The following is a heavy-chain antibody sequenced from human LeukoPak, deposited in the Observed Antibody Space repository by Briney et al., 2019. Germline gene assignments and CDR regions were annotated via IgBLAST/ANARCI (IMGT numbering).Heavy chain of an antibody. CDR2: IKQDGSEK. CDR1: GFTFSSYW. CDR3: ARDNPMYSSGWYDY. D-gene: IGHD6-19*01. J-gene: IGHJ4*02. V-gene: IGHV3-7*01. Sequence: GGSLRVSCAASGFTFSSYWMSWVRQAPGKGLEWVANIKQDGSEKYYVDSVKGRFTISRDNAKNSLYLQMSSLRAEDTAVYYCARDNPMYSSGWYDYWGQGTLVTVSS.